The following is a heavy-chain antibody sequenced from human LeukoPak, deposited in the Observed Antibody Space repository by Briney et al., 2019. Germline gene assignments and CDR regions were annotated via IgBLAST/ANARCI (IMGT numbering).Heavy chain of an antibody. CDR3: SRGGGYGDY. CDR2: IHTNGGT. Sequence: SETLSLTCTVSGASITSFYYNWIRQYAGKGLEWIGRIHTNGGTDYRPSLNSRVTMSVDTSKKQISLKLTSVTAADTAVYFCSRGGGYGDYWGQGILVTVSS. D-gene: IGHD5-12*01. J-gene: IGHJ4*02. CDR1: GASITSFY. V-gene: IGHV4-4*07.